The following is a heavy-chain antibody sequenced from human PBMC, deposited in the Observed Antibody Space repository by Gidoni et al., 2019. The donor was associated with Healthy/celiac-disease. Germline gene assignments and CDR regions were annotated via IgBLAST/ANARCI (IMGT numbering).Heavy chain of an antibody. V-gene: IGHV3-30*03. J-gene: IGHJ4*02. D-gene: IGHD3-10*01. CDR3: ARGLWFGDQRAFDY. Sequence: QGQLVESGGGVVQPGRSLRLSCAASRFTFHNYGMPWVRQAPGKGLEWVAVISYDGSNEYCADSVKGRFTISRDNSKNTLYLQMNSLRAEDTAVYYCARGLWFGDQRAFDYWGQGTLVTVSS. CDR2: ISYDGSNE. CDR1: RFTFHNYG.